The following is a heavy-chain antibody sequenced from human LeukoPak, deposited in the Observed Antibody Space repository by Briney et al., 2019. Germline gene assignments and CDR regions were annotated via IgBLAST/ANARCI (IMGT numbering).Heavy chain of an antibody. CDR2: IKQDGSEK. V-gene: IGHV3-7*01. CDR1: GFTFSSNW. J-gene: IGHJ4*02. D-gene: IGHD3-10*01. CDR3: ARLLRDFYYGSGSYYTYYFDY. Sequence: PGGSLRLSCEASGFTFSSNWMSWVRQAPGKGLEWVANIKQDGSEKYYVDSVKGRFTISRDNAKNSLYLQMNSLRAEDTAVYYCARLLRDFYYGSGSYYTYYFDYWGQGTLVTVSS.